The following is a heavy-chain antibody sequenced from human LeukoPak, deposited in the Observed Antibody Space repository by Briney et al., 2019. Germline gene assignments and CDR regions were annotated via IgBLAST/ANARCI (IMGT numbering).Heavy chain of an antibody. V-gene: IGHV1-46*01. CDR3: TRESGSYHGNDY. CDR1: GYTFTTYY. CDR2: INPSGGST. D-gene: IGHD1-26*01. Sequence: ASVKVSCKASGYTFTTYYMHWVRQAPGQGLEWMGIINPSGGSTTYAQNFQGRVTMTRDTSISTAYMELSSLRSDDTAVYYCTRESGSYHGNDYWGQGTLVTVSS. J-gene: IGHJ4*02.